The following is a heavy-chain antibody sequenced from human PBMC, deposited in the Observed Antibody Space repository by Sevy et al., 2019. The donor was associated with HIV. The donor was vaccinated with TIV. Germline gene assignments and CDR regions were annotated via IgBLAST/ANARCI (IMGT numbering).Heavy chain of an antibody. CDR3: ARGYYYDSSGYPIPKNWFDP. Sequence: SETLSLTCTVSGGSISSYYWSWIRQPPGKGLEWIGYINYSGSTNYNPSLKSRVTISVDTSKNQFSLKLSSVTAADTAVYYCARGYYYDSSGYPIPKNWFDPWGQGTLVTVSS. V-gene: IGHV4-59*01. J-gene: IGHJ5*02. D-gene: IGHD3-22*01. CDR2: INYSGST. CDR1: GGSISSYY.